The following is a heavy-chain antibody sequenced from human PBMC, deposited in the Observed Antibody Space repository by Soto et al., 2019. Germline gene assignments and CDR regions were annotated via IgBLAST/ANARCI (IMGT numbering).Heavy chain of an antibody. D-gene: IGHD6-6*01. J-gene: IGHJ3*02. Sequence: EVQLVXSGGGLVKPGGSLRLSCAASGFTFSSYSMNWVRQAPGKGLEWVSSISSSSSYIYYADSVKGRFTXXXXXAKXXXXXXXXXXXXXXXAVXYCXXIQLGYDXXDIWGQGTMVTVSS. CDR3: XXIQLGYDXXDI. CDR1: GFTFSSYS. V-gene: IGHV3-21*01. CDR2: ISSSSSYI.